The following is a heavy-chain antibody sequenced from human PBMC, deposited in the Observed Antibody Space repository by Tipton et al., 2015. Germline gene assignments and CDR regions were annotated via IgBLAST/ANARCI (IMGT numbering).Heavy chain of an antibody. CDR2: IQYSGGT. V-gene: IGHV4-59*01. D-gene: IGHD2-8*01. CDR1: SDSISKYY. J-gene: IGHJ4*02. Sequence: LRLSCSVSSDSISKYYWSWIRQPPGKELQWIGYIQYSGGTNYNPSLESRVSMSVDTSKTQFSLEMRSVTATDTAVYFCARTDALGHFDYWGLGTLVTVSS. CDR3: ARTDALGHFDY.